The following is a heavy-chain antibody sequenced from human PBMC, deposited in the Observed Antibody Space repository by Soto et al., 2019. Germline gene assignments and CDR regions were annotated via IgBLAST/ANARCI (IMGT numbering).Heavy chain of an antibody. CDR3: AKGSQWEIYYYYGMDV. D-gene: IGHD1-26*01. V-gene: IGHV3-23*01. J-gene: IGHJ6*02. CDR1: GFTFSSYA. Sequence: GGFLRLSCAASGFTFSSYAMSWVRQAPGKGLEWVSAISGSGGSTYYADSVKGRFTISRDNSKNTLYLQMNSLRAEDTAVYYCAKGSQWEIYYYYGMDVWGQGTTVTVSS. CDR2: ISGSGGST.